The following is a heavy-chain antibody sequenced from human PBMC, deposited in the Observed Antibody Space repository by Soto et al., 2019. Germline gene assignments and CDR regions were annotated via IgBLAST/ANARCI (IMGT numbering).Heavy chain of an antibody. D-gene: IGHD3-22*01. CDR2: ISSSSGYT. Sequence: QVQLVESGGGLVKRGGSLRLSCAASGVTFSDYYMSWIRKAPAQGLEWVSYISSSSGYTTYADSVKGRFTISRDNAKNSLYLQMNSLRAEDTAVYYCATVRYYYDTSGYYHYYFDYWGQGTLVTVSS. CDR1: GVTFSDYY. V-gene: IGHV3-11*06. CDR3: ATVRYYYDTSGYYHYYFDY. J-gene: IGHJ4*02.